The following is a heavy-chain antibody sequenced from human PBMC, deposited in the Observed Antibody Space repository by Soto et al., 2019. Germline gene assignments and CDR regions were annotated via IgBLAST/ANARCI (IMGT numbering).Heavy chain of an antibody. Sequence: PGESRKISCKGSGYSFTSYWIGWVRQMPGKGLEWMGIIYPGDSDTTYSPSFQGQVTISADKSISTAYLQWSSLKASDTAMYYCARRERYSSSPGYWFDPWGQGTLVTVSS. J-gene: IGHJ5*02. V-gene: IGHV5-51*01. CDR2: IYPGDSDT. CDR1: GYSFTSYW. D-gene: IGHD6-6*01. CDR3: ARRERYSSSPGYWFDP.